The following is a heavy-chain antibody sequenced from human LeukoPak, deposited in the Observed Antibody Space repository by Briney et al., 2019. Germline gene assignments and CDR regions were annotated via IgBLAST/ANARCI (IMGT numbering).Heavy chain of an antibody. CDR3: ARDSVITGIANYMDV. D-gene: IGHD3-22*01. Sequence: GGSLRLSCAASGFTFSSYSMNWVRQAPGKGLEWVSYISSSSSTIYYADSVKGRFTISRDNAKNSLYLQMNSLRAEDTAVYYCARDSVITGIANYMDVWGKGTTVTVSS. CDR1: GFTFSSYS. V-gene: IGHV3-48*01. J-gene: IGHJ6*03. CDR2: ISSSSSTI.